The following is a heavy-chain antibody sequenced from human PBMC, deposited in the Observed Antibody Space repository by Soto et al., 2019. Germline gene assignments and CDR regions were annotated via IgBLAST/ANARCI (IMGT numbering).Heavy chain of an antibody. V-gene: IGHV3-33*01. CDR3: ARDIGRRGDNYGSDY. J-gene: IGHJ4*02. Sequence: QVPLVESGGGVVQPGTSLRLSCAASGFTFSTYAMHWVRQAPGKGLEWVAITWRDGSNEYYAGSVRGRFTISRDNSKSILYLQMNSLRTEDTAVYYCARDIGRRGDNYGSDYWGQGTLVTVSS. CDR1: GFTFSTYA. CDR2: TWRDGSNE. D-gene: IGHD5-18*01.